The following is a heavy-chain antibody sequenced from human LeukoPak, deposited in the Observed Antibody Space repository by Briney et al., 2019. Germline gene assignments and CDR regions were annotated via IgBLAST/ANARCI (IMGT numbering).Heavy chain of an antibody. D-gene: IGHD2-21*01. CDR2: VRDSGSTT. CDR3: ARPGCGGNCYYRMDV. J-gene: IGHJ6*04. CDR1: GFTFSSHA. Sequence: GGSLRLSCAASGFTFSSHAMTWVRQAPGKGLEWVSAVRDSGSTTFYADSVKGRFAISRDNSRNTLLLQMNSLRADDTAVYYCARPGCGGNCYYRMDVWGIGTTVTVSS. V-gene: IGHV3-23*01.